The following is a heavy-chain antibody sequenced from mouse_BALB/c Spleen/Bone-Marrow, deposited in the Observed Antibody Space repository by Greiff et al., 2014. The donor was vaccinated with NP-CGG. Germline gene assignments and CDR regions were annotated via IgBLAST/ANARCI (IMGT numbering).Heavy chain of an antibody. CDR3: ARDGDYRYAWFAY. CDR1: GFTFSDYY. J-gene: IGHJ3*01. CDR2: ISDAGSYT. V-gene: IGHV5-4*02. Sequence: VHVKQSGGGLVKPGGSLKLSCAASGFTFSDYYMYWVRQTPEKRLEWVATISDAGSYTYYPDSVKGRFTISRDNAKNNLYLQMISLKSEDTAMYYCARDGDYRYAWFAYWGQGTLVTVST. D-gene: IGHD2-14*01.